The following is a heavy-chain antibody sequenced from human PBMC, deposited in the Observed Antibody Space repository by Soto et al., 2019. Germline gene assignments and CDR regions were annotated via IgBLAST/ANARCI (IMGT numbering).Heavy chain of an antibody. CDR2: IYWDDDK. Sequence: QITLKESGPTLVKPTQTLTLTCTFSGFSLSTSGVGVGWIRQPPGKALGWLALIYWDDDKRYTPSLKSRLTITKDTSKNQVVLTMTNMDPVDTATYYCARGTSSGWTSYWYFDLWGRGTLVTVSS. V-gene: IGHV2-5*02. CDR1: GFSLSTSGVG. J-gene: IGHJ2*01. D-gene: IGHD6-19*01. CDR3: ARGTSSGWTSYWYFDL.